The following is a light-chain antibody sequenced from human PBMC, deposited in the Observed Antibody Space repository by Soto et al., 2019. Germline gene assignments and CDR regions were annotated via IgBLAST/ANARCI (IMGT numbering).Light chain of an antibody. CDR3: QQSYSIPYT. Sequence: DIQMTQSPSSLSASVGDRVTITCRTSQSISSYLNWYQQKPGKAPKLLIYAASSLQSGVPSRFSGSGSGTDFTVTIRSLQPEDFATYYCQQSYSIPYTFGQGTKLEIK. CDR2: AAS. J-gene: IGKJ2*01. CDR1: QSISSY. V-gene: IGKV1-39*01.